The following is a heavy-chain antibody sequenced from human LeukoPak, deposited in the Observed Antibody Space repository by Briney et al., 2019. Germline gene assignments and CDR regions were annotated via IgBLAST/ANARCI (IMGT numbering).Heavy chain of an antibody. D-gene: IGHD4-17*01. CDR1: GFTFSTYS. Sequence: PGGSLRLSCAASGFTFSTYSMNWVRQAPGKGLEWVSSISSSGSYIYYADSVKGRFTISRDNAKNSLHLQMNSLKTEDTAVYYCTTETTVTILGGQGTLVTVSS. V-gene: IGHV3-21*03. J-gene: IGHJ4*02. CDR3: TTETTVTIL. CDR2: ISSSGSYI.